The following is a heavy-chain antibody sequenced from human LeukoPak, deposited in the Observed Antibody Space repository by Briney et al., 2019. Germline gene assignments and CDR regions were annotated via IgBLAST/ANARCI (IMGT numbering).Heavy chain of an antibody. Sequence: GRSLRLSCAASGFTFSSYGMHWVRQAPGKGLEWVAVISYDGSNKYYADSVKGRFTISRDNSKNTLYLQMNSLRAEDTAVYYCAKVRLIAVGIDYWGQGTLVTVSS. V-gene: IGHV3-30*18. CDR3: AKVRLIAVGIDY. CDR1: GFTFSSYG. CDR2: ISYDGSNK. J-gene: IGHJ4*02. D-gene: IGHD6-19*01.